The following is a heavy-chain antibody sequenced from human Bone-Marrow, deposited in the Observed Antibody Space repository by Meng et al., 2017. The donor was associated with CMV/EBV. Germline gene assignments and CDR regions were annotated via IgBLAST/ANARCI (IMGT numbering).Heavy chain of an antibody. Sequence: ASVKVSCKASGYTFTSYGISWVRQAPGQGLEWMGWISAYNGNTNYAQKLQGRVTMTTDTSTSTAYMELRSLRSDDTAVYYCARAPRIAAAGTMLILDYWGQGTLVTAPQ. V-gene: IGHV1-18*01. CDR1: GYTFTSYG. CDR3: ARAPRIAAAGTMLILDY. D-gene: IGHD6-13*01. J-gene: IGHJ4*02. CDR2: ISAYNGNT.